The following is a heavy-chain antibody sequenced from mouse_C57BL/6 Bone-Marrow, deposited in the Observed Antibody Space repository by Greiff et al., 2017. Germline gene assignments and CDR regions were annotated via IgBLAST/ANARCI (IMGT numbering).Heavy chain of an antibody. CDR3: ARNKGYSNYWYYFDY. CDR2: IWTGGGT. Sequence: VQVVESGPGLVAPSQSLSITCTVSGFSLTSYAISWVRQPPGKGLEWLGVIWTGGGTNYNSALKSRLSISKDNSKSQVFLKMNSLQTDDTARYYCARNKGYSNYWYYFDYWGQGTTLTVSS. J-gene: IGHJ2*01. CDR1: GFSLTSYA. V-gene: IGHV2-9-1*01. D-gene: IGHD2-5*01.